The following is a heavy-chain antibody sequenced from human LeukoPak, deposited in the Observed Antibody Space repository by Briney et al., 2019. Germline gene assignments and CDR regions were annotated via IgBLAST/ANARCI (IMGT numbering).Heavy chain of an antibody. J-gene: IGHJ4*02. CDR1: GFTVSSNY. CDR3: ARARMGDYGSGSYFLDY. V-gene: IGHV3-53*01. CDR2: IYSGGST. D-gene: IGHD3-10*01. Sequence: GGSLRLSCAASGFTVSSNYMSWVRQAPGKGLEWVSVIYSGGSTYYADSVKGRFTISRDNSKNTLYLQMYSLRAEDTAVYYCARARMGDYGSGSYFLDYRGQGTLVTVSS.